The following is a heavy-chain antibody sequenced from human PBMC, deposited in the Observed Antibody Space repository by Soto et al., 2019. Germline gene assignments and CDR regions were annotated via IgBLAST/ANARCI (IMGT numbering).Heavy chain of an antibody. CDR1: GFTFSSYA. CDR3: AKPSSSSWYEVWDFDY. D-gene: IGHD6-13*01. CDR2: ISGSGGST. Sequence: GGSLRLSCAASGFTFSSYAMSWVRQAPGKGLEWVSAISGSGGSTYYADSVKGRFTISRDNSKNTLYLQMNSLRAEDTAVYYCAKPSSSSWYEVWDFDYRGQGTLVTVSS. J-gene: IGHJ4*02. V-gene: IGHV3-23*01.